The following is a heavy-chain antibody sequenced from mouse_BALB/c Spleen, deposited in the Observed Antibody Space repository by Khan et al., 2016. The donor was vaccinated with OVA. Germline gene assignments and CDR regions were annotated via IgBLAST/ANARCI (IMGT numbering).Heavy chain of an antibody. Sequence: EVKLEESGGGLVKPGGSLKLSCAASGFTFSDYYMYWVRQTPEKRLEWVATISDGGSYTYYPDSVKGRFTISRDNAKNNLYLQMSSLKSEDTAMYYCARGENWSFDYWGQGTTLTVSS. D-gene: IGHD4-1*01. CDR3: ARGENWSFDY. V-gene: IGHV5-4*02. CDR2: ISDGGSYT. CDR1: GFTFSDYY. J-gene: IGHJ2*01.